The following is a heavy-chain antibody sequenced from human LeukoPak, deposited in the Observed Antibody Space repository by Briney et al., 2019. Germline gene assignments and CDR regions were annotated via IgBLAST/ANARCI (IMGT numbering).Heavy chain of an antibody. J-gene: IGHJ5*02. Sequence: GGSLRLSCAASGFTVSSNYMSWVRQAPGKGLEWVSVIYSGGSTYYADSVKGRFTISRDNAQSSLFLQMNSLRVDDTAVYHCARIYYDSWSGYSWFDPWGQGILVTVSS. CDR3: ARIYYDSWSGYSWFDP. CDR1: GFTVSSNY. CDR2: IYSGGST. V-gene: IGHV3-53*01. D-gene: IGHD3-3*01.